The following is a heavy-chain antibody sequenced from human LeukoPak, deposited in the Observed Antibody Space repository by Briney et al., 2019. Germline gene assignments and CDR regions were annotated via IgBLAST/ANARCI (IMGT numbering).Heavy chain of an antibody. CDR2: IYTSGST. Sequence: KPSETLSLTCTVSGGSISSYYWSWIRQPAGKGLEWIGRIYTSGSTNYNPSLKSRVTMSVDTSKNQFSLKLSSVTAADTAVYYCARGTYCGSDCYSFEYWSQGTLVTVSS. CDR1: GGSISSYY. J-gene: IGHJ4*02. CDR3: ARGTYCGSDCYSFEY. D-gene: IGHD2-21*01. V-gene: IGHV4-4*07.